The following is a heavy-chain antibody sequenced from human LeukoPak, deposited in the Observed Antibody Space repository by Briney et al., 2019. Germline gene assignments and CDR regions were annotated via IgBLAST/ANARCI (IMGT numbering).Heavy chain of an antibody. CDR3: ARQGYYDFWSGQHDY. CDR2: IYYSGST. V-gene: IGHV4-39*01. D-gene: IGHD3-3*01. CDR1: GGSISSSSYY. J-gene: IGHJ4*02. Sequence: SETLFLTCTVSGGSISSSSYYWGWIRQPPGKGLEWIGSIYYSGSTYYNPSLKSRVTISVDTSKNQFSLKLSSVTAADTAVYYCARQGYYDFWSGQHDYWGQGTLVTVSS.